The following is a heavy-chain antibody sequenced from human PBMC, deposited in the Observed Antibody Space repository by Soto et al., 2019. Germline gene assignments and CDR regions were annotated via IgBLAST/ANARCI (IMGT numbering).Heavy chain of an antibody. J-gene: IGHJ4*02. D-gene: IGHD2-15*01. CDR2: ISTSDVST. CDR3: AKGGFIDDY. V-gene: IGHV3-23*01. Sequence: EVQLLESGGGLVQPGGSLTLSCVASGFTISNFDMSWVRQAPGKGLEWVSIISTSDVSTDYADSVQGRFTISRDKSNSMLYRQMNSPSAEDLATYYCAKGGFIDDYGGEGTRVIVAA. CDR1: GFTISNFD.